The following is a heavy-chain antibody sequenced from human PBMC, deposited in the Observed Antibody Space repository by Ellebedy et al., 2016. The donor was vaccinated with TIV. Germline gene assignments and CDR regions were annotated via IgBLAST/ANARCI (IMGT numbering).Heavy chain of an antibody. D-gene: IGHD3/OR15-3a*01. Sequence: GESLKISCSASGLTFSSHAMSWVRQAPGKGLEWVSAISGSGRTTSYAESVGGRFTISRDNSKKTLYLEMNRLRAEDTAVFSFSCWTGDWNGPFDFWGQGTLVTVSS. CDR3: SCWTGDWNGPFDF. CDR2: ISGSGRTT. J-gene: IGHJ4*02. V-gene: IGHV3-23*01. CDR1: GLTFSSHA.